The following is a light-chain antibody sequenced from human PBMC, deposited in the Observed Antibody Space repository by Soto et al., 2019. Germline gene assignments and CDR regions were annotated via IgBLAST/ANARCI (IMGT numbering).Light chain of an antibody. J-gene: IGKJ1*01. CDR3: QQYNDYSRT. Sequence: DIQMTQSPSTLSASVGDRVTMTCRASQSISTWLAWYQQKPGKAPKLLIYKASSLESGVPSRFSGSGSGTEFTLTISSLQPDDFATYYCQQYNDYSRTFGQGTKVETK. CDR2: KAS. V-gene: IGKV1-5*03. CDR1: QSISTW.